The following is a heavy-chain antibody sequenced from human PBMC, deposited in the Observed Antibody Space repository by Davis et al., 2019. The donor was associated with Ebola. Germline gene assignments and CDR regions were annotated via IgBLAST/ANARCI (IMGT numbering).Heavy chain of an antibody. J-gene: IGHJ4*02. Sequence: GESLKISCAASGFTVSSNYMSWVRQAPGKGLEWVSVIYSGGSTYYADSVKGRFTISSDNSKNTLYLQMNSLRAEDTAVYYCARDPLGITFGGVIVTGYWGQGTLVTVSS. V-gene: IGHV3-66*01. D-gene: IGHD3-16*02. CDR1: GFTVSSNY. CDR3: ARDPLGITFGGVIVTGY. CDR2: IYSGGST.